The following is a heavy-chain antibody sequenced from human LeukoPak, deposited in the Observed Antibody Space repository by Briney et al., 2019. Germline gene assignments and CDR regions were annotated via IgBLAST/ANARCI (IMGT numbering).Heavy chain of an antibody. Sequence: ASVKVSCKASGYTFTSSDIHWVRQAPGQGLEWMAWMNPNSGNTGYAQTFQGRVTITRNTSITTAYMELSSLRSEDAAVYYCARGIGIQLWLVYWGQGTLVTASS. CDR2: MNPNSGNT. J-gene: IGHJ4*02. V-gene: IGHV1-8*03. D-gene: IGHD5-18*01. CDR3: ARGIGIQLWLVY. CDR1: GYTFTSSD.